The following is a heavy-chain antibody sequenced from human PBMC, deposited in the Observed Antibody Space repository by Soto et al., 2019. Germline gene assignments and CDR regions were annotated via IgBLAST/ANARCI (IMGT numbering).Heavy chain of an antibody. D-gene: IGHD3-16*01. V-gene: IGHV1-8*01. Sequence: QVQLVQSGAEVKKPGASVKVSCKTSGYPFTSYDINWVRQATGQGLEWMGWMNPNSGNTGSAQKFQGRVTMTRDNSTTTAYMEMSSLSSEDTGVYYCARVWGSIDYWGRGTLVTVSS. CDR3: ARVWGSIDY. J-gene: IGHJ4*02. CDR2: MNPNSGNT. CDR1: GYPFTSYD.